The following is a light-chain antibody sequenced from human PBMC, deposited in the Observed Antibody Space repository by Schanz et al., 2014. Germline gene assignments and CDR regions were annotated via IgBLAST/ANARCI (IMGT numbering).Light chain of an antibody. CDR2: GAS. Sequence: EIVMTQSPGTLSVSPGERATLSCRASQSVSSSYLAWYQQKPGQAPRLLIYGASTRATGIPARFSGSGSGTEFTLTISSLQSEDFAVYYCQHYNNWPPVWTFGQGTKVEIK. CDR1: QSVSSSY. CDR3: QHYNNWPPVWT. J-gene: IGKJ1*01. V-gene: IGKV3-15*01.